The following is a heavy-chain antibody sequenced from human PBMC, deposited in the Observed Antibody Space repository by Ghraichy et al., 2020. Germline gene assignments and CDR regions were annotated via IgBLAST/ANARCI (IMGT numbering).Heavy chain of an antibody. D-gene: IGHD1-1*01. V-gene: IGHV4-39*01. CDR2: IYYSGST. CDR1: GGSISSSSYY. CDR3: ARLNPKIHDPFDY. J-gene: IGHJ4*02. Sequence: SETLSLTCTVSGGSISSSSYYWGWIRQPPGKGLEWIGSIYYSGSTYYNPSLKSRVTISVDTSKNQFSLKLSSVTAADTAVYYCARLNPKIHDPFDYWGQGTLVTVSS.